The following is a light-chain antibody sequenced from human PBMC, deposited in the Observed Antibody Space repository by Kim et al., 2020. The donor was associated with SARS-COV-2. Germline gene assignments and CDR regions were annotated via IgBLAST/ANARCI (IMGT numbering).Light chain of an antibody. CDR3: QQSYDSPYT. V-gene: IGKV1-39*01. Sequence: DIQVTQSPSSLSASVGDRVTMTCRASQRISTYVNWYQQKPGKAPNLLIYSASTLQSGVPSRITGSGSGTDFTLTISSLQPEDFATYYCQQSYDSPYTFGQGTKLEI. CDR2: SAS. CDR1: QRISTY. J-gene: IGKJ2*01.